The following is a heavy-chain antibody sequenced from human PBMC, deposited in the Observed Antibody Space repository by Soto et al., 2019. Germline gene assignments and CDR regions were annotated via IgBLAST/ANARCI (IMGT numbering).Heavy chain of an antibody. CDR3: ASGGGSGDWVYP. V-gene: IGHV1-69*02. D-gene: IGHD3-10*01. CDR1: GGTFSSYT. Sequence: QVQLVQAGAAVKKPGSSVKVSCQASGGTFSSYTISCVRQDPGHGLEWMGRIIPILGIANYAQKFQRRVTSTRDKSTSTGYLEASSVRSEDTAVYSCASGGGSGDWVYPWGQGTLVTVSS. CDR2: IIPILGIA. J-gene: IGHJ5*02.